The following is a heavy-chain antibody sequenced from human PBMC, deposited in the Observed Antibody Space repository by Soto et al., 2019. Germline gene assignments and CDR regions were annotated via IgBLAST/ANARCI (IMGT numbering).Heavy chain of an antibody. V-gene: IGHV3-53*01. CDR1: GFTVSSNY. CDR3: ARARLRYCSGGSCYYYYGMDV. J-gene: IGHJ6*02. CDR2: IYSGGST. Sequence: GGSLRLSCAASGFTVSSNYMSWVRQAPGKGLEWVSVIYSGGSTYYADSVKGRFTISRDNSKNTLYLQMNSLRAEDTAVYYCARARLRYCSGGSCYYYYGMDVWGQGTTVTVSS. D-gene: IGHD2-15*01.